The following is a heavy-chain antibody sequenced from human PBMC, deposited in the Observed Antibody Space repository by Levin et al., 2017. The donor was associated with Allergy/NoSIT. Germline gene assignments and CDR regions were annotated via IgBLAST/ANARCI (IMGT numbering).Heavy chain of an antibody. CDR3: TSGDFDVWSGYYSFEY. D-gene: IGHD3-3*01. CDR2: IKTNADGGTI. J-gene: IGHJ4*02. Sequence: LSLTCAASGFTFTNAWMNWVRQAPGKGLEWVGLIKTNADGGTIDYAAPVKDRFTISRDDSHSTLYLHMNSLKSEDTAVYYCTSGDFDVWSGYYSFEYWGQGALVTVSS. V-gene: IGHV3-15*01. CDR1: GFTFTNAW.